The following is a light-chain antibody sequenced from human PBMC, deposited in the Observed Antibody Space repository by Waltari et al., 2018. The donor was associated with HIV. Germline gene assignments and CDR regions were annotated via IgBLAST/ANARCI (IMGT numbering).Light chain of an antibody. Sequence: IVLTQSPGTLSLSHGERATLSCRASQSVSNRYLAWYQQKPGQAPRLLIHGASRRATGIPDRFSGSGFGTDFTLTISRLEPEDFAVYYCQQYGNSPQTFGQGTKVEIK. J-gene: IGKJ1*01. CDR3: QQYGNSPQT. CDR1: QSVSNRY. V-gene: IGKV3-20*01. CDR2: GAS.